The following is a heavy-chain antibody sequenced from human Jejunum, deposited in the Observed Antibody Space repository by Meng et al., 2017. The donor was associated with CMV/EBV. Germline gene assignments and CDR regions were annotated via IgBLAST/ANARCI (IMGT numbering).Heavy chain of an antibody. CDR1: GFTFSTYA. V-gene: IGHV3-23*01. CDR3: AKAIVGATTEAGY. J-gene: IGHJ4*02. Sequence: CAASGFTFSTYAMSWVRQAPGKGLEWVSAISGSGGSTYYAYSVKGRFTISRDNSKNTLYLQMNSLRAEDTAVYYCAKAIVGATTEAGYWGQGTLVTVSS. CDR2: ISGSGGST. D-gene: IGHD1-26*01.